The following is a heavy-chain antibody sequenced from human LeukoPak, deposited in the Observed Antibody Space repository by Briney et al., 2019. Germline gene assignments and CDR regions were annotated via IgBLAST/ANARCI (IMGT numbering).Heavy chain of an antibody. CDR1: GGSFSTYY. Sequence: SETLSLTCTVSGGSFSTYYRSWIRHPAGKGLERIGRIYTSGSTNYIPSLKSRVTMSVDTSKNQFTLKLSSVTAADTAVYYCARMTTVTPRPFDYWGQGILVTVSS. CDR3: ARMTTVTPRPFDY. V-gene: IGHV4-4*07. CDR2: IYTSGST. J-gene: IGHJ4*02. D-gene: IGHD4-17*01.